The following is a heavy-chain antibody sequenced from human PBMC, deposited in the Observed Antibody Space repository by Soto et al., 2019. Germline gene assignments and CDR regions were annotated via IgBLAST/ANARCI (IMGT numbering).Heavy chain of an antibody. D-gene: IGHD2-15*01. CDR3: ARGRVAASSPFDY. V-gene: IGHV4-31*03. CDR1: GGSISSGGYY. J-gene: IGHJ4*02. Sequence: SETLSLTCTVSGGSISSGGYYWSWIRQHPGKGLEWIGYIYYSGSTYYNPSLKSRVTISVDTSKNQFSLKLSSVTAADTAVYYCARGRVAASSPFDYWGQGTLVTVSS. CDR2: IYYSGST.